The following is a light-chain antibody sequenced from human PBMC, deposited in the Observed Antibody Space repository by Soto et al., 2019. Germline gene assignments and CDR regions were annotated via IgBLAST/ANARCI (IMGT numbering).Light chain of an antibody. J-gene: IGKJ5*01. V-gene: IGKV3D-15*01. Sequence: EIVMTQSPATLSVSPGERATLSCRASQSVRSNVAWYQQKPGQAPRLFIYGASTRATGIPARCSGSGSGREFTLAISSLQSEDFVVYYCQQYNNWPAITFGQGTRLEIK. CDR1: QSVRSN. CDR3: QQYNNWPAIT. CDR2: GAS.